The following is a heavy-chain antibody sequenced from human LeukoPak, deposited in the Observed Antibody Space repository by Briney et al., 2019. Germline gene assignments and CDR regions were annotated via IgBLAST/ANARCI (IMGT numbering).Heavy chain of an antibody. CDR2: ISAQHGQT. V-gene: IGHV1-18*01. CDR3: AGSLGYCTSNVCYLKY. J-gene: IGHJ4*02. CDR1: GYTFTNYG. Sequence: ASVKVSCKTSGYTFTNYGISWVRQAPGQGLEWMGWISAQHGQTEYAPNSQDRVTMTTDTYTNTAYMELRSLRSDDTAVYYCAGSLGYCTSNVCYLKYWGQGTLVTVSS. D-gene: IGHD2-8*01.